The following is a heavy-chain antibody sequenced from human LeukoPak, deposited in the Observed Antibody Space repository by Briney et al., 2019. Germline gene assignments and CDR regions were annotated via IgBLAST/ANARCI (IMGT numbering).Heavy chain of an antibody. D-gene: IGHD3-22*01. J-gene: IGHJ4*02. CDR1: GFTFSSYW. CDR3: ARDMEKRYYDSSGPLDY. V-gene: IGHV3-74*01. CDR2: INTDGSST. Sequence: GGSLRLSCAASGFTFSSYWMHWVRQAPGKGLVWVSRINTDGSSTSYADSVKGRFTISRDNAKNTLYPQMNSQRAEDTAVYYCARDMEKRYYDSSGPLDYWGQGTLVTVSS.